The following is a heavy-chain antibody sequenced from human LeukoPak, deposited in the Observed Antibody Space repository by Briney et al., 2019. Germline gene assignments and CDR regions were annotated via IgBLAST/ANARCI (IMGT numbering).Heavy chain of an antibody. CDR3: ARGGTSSSLAY. CDR2: ISSSSTI. CDR1: GFTFSSYS. D-gene: IGHD4-23*01. V-gene: IGHV3-48*02. Sequence: GGSLRLSCAASGFTFSSYSINWVRQAPGKGLEWVSYISSSSTISYAHSVKGRFTISRDNANNSLYLQMNSLRDEDTAVYYCARGGTSSSLAYWGQGTLVTVSS. J-gene: IGHJ4*02.